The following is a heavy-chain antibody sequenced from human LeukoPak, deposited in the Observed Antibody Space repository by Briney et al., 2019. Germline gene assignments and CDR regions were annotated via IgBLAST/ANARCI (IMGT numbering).Heavy chain of an antibody. CDR2: IKQDGSEK. Sequence: GGSLRLSCAASGFTFSSYSMNWVRQAPGKGLEWVGNIKQDGSEKYYVDSVKGRFTISRDNAKNSLYLDMNSLRVEDTAIYYCTRDFDPWGQGTLVTVSS. CDR1: GFTFSSYS. V-gene: IGHV3-7*01. CDR3: TRDFDP. J-gene: IGHJ5*02.